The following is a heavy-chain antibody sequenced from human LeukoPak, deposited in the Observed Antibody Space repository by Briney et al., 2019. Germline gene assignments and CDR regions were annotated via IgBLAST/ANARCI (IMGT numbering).Heavy chain of an antibody. D-gene: IGHD2-15*01. CDR1: GGSISSYY. Sequence: PSETLSPTCTVSGGSISSYYWSWIRQPPGKGLEWIGYIYYSGSTNYNPSLKSRVTISVDTSKNQFSLKLSSVTAADTAVYYCARVVAANYGMDVWGKGTTVTVSS. V-gene: IGHV4-59*01. CDR3: ARVVAANYGMDV. J-gene: IGHJ6*04. CDR2: IYYSGST.